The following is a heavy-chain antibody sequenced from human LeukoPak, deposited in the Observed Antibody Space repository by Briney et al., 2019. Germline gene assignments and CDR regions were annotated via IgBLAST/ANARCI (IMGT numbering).Heavy chain of an antibody. CDR2: ISGSGGST. V-gene: IGHV3-23*01. CDR3: AKYSHDSSGSYDY. Sequence: GGSLRLSCAASGFTFSSYSMNWVRQAPGKGLEWVSGISGSGGSTYYADSVKGRFTISRDNSKNTLFLQMNSLRAEDRAVYYCAKYSHDSSGSYDYWGQGTLVTVSS. J-gene: IGHJ4*02. D-gene: IGHD3-22*01. CDR1: GFTFSSYS.